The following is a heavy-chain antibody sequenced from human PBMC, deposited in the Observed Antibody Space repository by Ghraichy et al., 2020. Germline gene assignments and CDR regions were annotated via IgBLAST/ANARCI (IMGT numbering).Heavy chain of an antibody. Sequence: SLNISCTASGFTFSDAWMTWVRQAPGKGLECVGRIKSKTSGGTADYAAPVKDRFAISRDDSKNTLYLQLNSLKVEDTAVYYCTTTFSSGWYVYWGQGTLVSVSS. J-gene: IGHJ4*02. CDR3: TTTFSSGWYVY. V-gene: IGHV3-15*01. CDR2: IKSKTSGGTA. CDR1: GFTFSDAW. D-gene: IGHD6-19*01.